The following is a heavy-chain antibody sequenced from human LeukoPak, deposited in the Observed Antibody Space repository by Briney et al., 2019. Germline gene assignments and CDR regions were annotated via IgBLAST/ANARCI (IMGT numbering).Heavy chain of an antibody. V-gene: IGHV3-23*01. CDR3: AKDQGSYYPSSGFDP. D-gene: IGHD1-26*01. CDR1: GFTFSSYG. Sequence: GGSLRLSCAASGFTFSSYGMSWVRQALGKGLEWVSAISGSGGSTYYADSVKGRFTISRDNSKNTLYLQMNSLRAEDTAVYYCAKDQGSYYPSSGFDPWGQGTLVTVSS. J-gene: IGHJ5*02. CDR2: ISGSGGST.